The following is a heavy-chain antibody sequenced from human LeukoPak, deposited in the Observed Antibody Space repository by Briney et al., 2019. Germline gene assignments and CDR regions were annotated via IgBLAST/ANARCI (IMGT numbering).Heavy chain of an antibody. D-gene: IGHD2-15*01. CDR2: IKSKSDGGAT. J-gene: IGHJ4*02. CDR1: GLPFTNAW. CDR3: ATVWAAGHFDY. Sequence: GGSLKLSCAASGLPFTNAWMTWVRQAPGKGLEWVGRIKSKSDGGATDYAAPVKGRFTISRDDSKNTLYLQMSGLKTEDTAVYYCATVWAAGHFDYWGQGTLVTVSS. V-gene: IGHV3-15*01.